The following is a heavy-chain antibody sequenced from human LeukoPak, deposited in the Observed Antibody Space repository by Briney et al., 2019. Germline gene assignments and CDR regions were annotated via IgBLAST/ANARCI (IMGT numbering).Heavy chain of an antibody. V-gene: IGHV1-46*01. CDR1: GYTFTCYY. CDR2: INPSGGST. D-gene: IGHD5-24*01. Sequence: ASVKVSCKASGYTFTCYYMHWVRQAPGQGLEWMGIINPSGGSTSYAQKFQGRVTMTRDTSTSTVYMELSSLRSEDTAVYYCARSNAAVDGYNAPEDYWGQGTLVTVSS. CDR3: ARSNAAVDGYNAPEDY. J-gene: IGHJ4*02.